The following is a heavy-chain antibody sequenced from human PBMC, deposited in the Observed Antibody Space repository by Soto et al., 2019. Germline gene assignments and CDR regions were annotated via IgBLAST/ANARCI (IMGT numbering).Heavy chain of an antibody. CDR3: ARDQGYSSSWYPKLDYYYYGMDV. Sequence: PSETLSLTCAVYGASFSGYYWSWIRQPPGKGLEWIGEINHTGSTNYNPSLKSRVTISVDTSKNQFSLKLSSVTAAVTAVYYCARDQGYSSSWYPKLDYYYYGMDVWGQGTTVTVSS. CDR1: GASFSGYY. D-gene: IGHD6-13*01. V-gene: IGHV4-34*01. CDR2: INHTGST. J-gene: IGHJ6*02.